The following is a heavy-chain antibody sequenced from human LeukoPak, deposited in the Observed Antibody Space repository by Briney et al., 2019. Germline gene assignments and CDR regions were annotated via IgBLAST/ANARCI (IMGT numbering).Heavy chain of an antibody. Sequence: GESLKISCKGSGYSFTFYWIAWVRQMPGKGLEWMGIIYPGDSDTRYSLSFQGQVTSAAVESIRPAYLQWSSLKASNTAMYSCARHHTVCGGDCPRHDFDYWGQGTLVTVSS. CDR1: GYSFTFYW. CDR2: IYPGDSDT. J-gene: IGHJ4*02. V-gene: IGHV5-51*01. D-gene: IGHD2-21*02. CDR3: ARHHTVCGGDCPRHDFDY.